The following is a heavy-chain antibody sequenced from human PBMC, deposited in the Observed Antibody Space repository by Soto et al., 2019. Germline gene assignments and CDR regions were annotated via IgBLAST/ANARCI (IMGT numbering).Heavy chain of an antibody. CDR1: GFIFNAYV. D-gene: IGHD4-4*01. Sequence: EVQLVESGGGLVQPGGSLRRSCAASGFIFNAYVMTWVRQAPGTGLEWVSAIGGSGSNTYYAASVKGRFNISSDNTKDTVNLEMHRLGVDDTSVYFCARVASDYINSADHWGQGSLVTVSS. V-gene: IGHV3-23*04. J-gene: IGHJ4*02. CDR2: IGGSGSNT. CDR3: ARVASDYINSADH.